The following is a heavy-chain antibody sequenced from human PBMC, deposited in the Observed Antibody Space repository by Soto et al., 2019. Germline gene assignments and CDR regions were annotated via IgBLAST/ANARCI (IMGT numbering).Heavy chain of an antibody. CDR3: ARAWYYDSSGYYYYYGMDV. CDR1: GGTFCSYA. Sequence: SVKVSCKASGGTFCSYAISWVRQAPGQGLEWMGGIIPIFGTANYAQKFQGRVTITADESTSTAYMELSSLRSEDTAVYYCARAWYYDSSGYYYYYGMDVWGQGTTVTVSS. CDR2: IIPIFGTA. V-gene: IGHV1-69*13. D-gene: IGHD3-22*01. J-gene: IGHJ6*02.